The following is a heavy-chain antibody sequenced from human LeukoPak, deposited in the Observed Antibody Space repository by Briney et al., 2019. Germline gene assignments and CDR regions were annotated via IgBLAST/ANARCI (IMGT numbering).Heavy chain of an antibody. CDR1: GGSISSSGYY. J-gene: IGHJ3*02. V-gene: IGHV4-39*01. CDR3: ARPSGYDFDAFDI. D-gene: IGHD5-12*01. CDR2: IYYSGST. Sequence: SETLSLTCTGSGGSISSSGYYWGWIRQPPGKGLEWIASIYYSGSTYYNPSLKSRVTISVDTSKNQFSLKLSSVTAADTAVYYCARPSGYDFDAFDIWGQGTMVTVSS.